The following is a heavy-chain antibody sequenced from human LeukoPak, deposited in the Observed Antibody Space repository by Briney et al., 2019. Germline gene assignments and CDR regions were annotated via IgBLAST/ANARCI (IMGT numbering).Heavy chain of an antibody. CDR2: IKQDGSEK. CDR3: ARMVRGRGLDY. CDR1: GFTFSIYS. V-gene: IGHV3-7*01. J-gene: IGHJ4*02. Sequence: PGGSLRLSCAASGFTFSIYSMNWVRQAPGKGLEWVANIKQDGSEKYYVDSVKGRFTISRDNAKNSLYLQMNSLRAEDTAVYYCARMVRGRGLDYWGQGTLVTVSS. D-gene: IGHD3-10*01.